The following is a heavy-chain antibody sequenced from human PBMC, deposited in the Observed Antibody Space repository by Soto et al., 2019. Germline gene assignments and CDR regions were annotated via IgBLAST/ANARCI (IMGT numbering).Heavy chain of an antibody. D-gene: IGHD2-15*01. CDR2: ILPIFGSA. V-gene: IGHV1-69*13. Sequence: PVKGPCKASGGTFRSYAISWVRQPPGQGIEWMGGILPIFGSAKYSEKLQGRVTITAEESTSKAYLELSSLRSADTAVYYCARSLLDYHHYGMSVSAQGSTVPVS. CDR3: ARSLLDYHHYGMSV. J-gene: IGHJ6*02. CDR1: GGTFRSYA.